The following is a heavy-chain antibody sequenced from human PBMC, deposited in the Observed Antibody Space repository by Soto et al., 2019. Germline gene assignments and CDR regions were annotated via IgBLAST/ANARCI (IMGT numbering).Heavy chain of an antibody. CDR2: IIPIFGTA. J-gene: IGHJ2*01. V-gene: IGHV1-69*12. CDR3: ARGPSYGYGVLVTVGFDL. Sequence: QVQLVQSGAEVKKPGSSVKVSCKASGGTFSSYAISWVRRAPGQGLEWMGGIIPIFGTANYAQKFQGRVTITADESTSTAYMELSSLRSEDTAVYYCARGPSYGYGVLVTVGFDLWGRGTLVTVSS. CDR1: GGTFSSYA. D-gene: IGHD2-8*02.